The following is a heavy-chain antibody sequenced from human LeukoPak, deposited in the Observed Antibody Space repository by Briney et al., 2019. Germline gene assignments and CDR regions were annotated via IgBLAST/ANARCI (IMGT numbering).Heavy chain of an antibody. V-gene: IGHV3-53*01. CDR1: GFTVSSNY. CDR3: AREPGTDYRKYYFDY. D-gene: IGHD3/OR15-3a*01. J-gene: IGHJ4*02. Sequence: GGALRLSCAASGFTVSSNYMSWVRQAPGMGLEWASVIYSGGTTYYADSVEGRFTISRDNSKNMLYLQMNSVSAEDTAAYYCAREPGTDYRKYYFDYWGQATLATVSS. CDR2: IYSGGTT.